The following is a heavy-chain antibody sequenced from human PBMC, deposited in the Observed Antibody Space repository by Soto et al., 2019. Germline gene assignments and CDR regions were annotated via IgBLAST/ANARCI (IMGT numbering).Heavy chain of an antibody. J-gene: IGHJ6*02. Sequence: GASVKVSCKASGGTFSSYAISWVRQAPGQGLEWMGGIIPIFGTANYAQKFQGRVTITADESTSTAYMELSSLRSEDTAVYYCARDLEWVRYFDWTYYYCGMDVWGQGTTVTVSS. CDR2: IIPIFGTA. CDR1: GGTFSSYA. CDR3: ARDLEWVRYFDWTYYYCGMDV. D-gene: IGHD3-9*01. V-gene: IGHV1-69*13.